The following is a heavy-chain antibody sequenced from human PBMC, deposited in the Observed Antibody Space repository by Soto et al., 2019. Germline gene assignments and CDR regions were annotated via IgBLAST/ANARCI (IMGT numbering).Heavy chain of an antibody. CDR3: ATSLVTSRTRVDY. V-gene: IGHV4-31*03. Sequence: QVQLQESGPGLVKPSQTLSLTCTVSGGYIYTGGFYWSWIRQLPGKGLEWLGYIYYTGSTQYTPSLTRRLHISPDTSVNPFSLRLTSVNAADTAVYYCATSLVTSRTRVDYWGQGTLVTVSS. J-gene: IGHJ4*02. CDR1: GGYIYTGGFY. CDR2: IYYTGST. D-gene: IGHD1-26*01.